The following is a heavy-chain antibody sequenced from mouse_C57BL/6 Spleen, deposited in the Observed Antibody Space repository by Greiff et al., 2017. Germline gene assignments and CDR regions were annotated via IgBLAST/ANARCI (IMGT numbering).Heavy chain of an antibody. CDR2: IRSKSSNYAT. CDR1: GFTFNTYA. CDR3: VREAYSNYVAWFAY. D-gene: IGHD2-5*01. J-gene: IGHJ3*01. V-gene: IGHV10-3*01. Sequence: VQLQQSGGGLVQPKGSLKLSCAASGFTFNTYAMHWVRQAPGTGLEWVARIRSKSSNYATYYADPVKDRFTISRDDSQSMLYLQMNNLKTEDTAMYYCVREAYSNYVAWFAYWGQGTLVTVSA.